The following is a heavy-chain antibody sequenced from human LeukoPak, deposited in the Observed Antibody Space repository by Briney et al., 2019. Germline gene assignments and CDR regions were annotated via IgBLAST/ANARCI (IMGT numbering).Heavy chain of an antibody. V-gene: IGHV1-8*01. D-gene: IGHD6-6*01. Sequence: ASVKVSCKASGYTFTSYDINWVRQATGQGLEWMGWMNPNSGNTGYAQKFQGRVTMTRNTSISTAYMELSSLRSEDTAVYYCARAPRIAAFNNWFDPWGQGTLVTVSS. CDR2: MNPNSGNT. CDR3: ARAPRIAAFNNWFDP. J-gene: IGHJ5*02. CDR1: GYTFTSYD.